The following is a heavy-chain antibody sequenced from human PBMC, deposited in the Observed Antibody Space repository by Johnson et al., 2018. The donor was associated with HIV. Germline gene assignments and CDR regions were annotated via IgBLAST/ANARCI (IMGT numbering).Heavy chain of an antibody. D-gene: IGHD3-22*01. Sequence: VQLVESGGGLVKPGGSLRVSCAASGFTFSNAWMSWVRQAPGKGLEWVANINQDGSEKYFVDSVKGRFTISRDNAKNSLYLQMNTLRAEDTAVYYCARLIAVVIDGFDIWGQGTMVTVSA. CDR3: ARLIAVVIDGFDI. CDR2: INQDGSEK. V-gene: IGHV3-7*03. CDR1: GFTFSNAW. J-gene: IGHJ3*02.